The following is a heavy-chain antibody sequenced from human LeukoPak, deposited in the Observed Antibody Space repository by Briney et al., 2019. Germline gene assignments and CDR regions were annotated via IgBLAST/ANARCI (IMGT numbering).Heavy chain of an antibody. J-gene: IGHJ4*02. D-gene: IGHD6-13*01. Sequence: ASVKVSCKASGYTFSAYGISWVRQAPGQGLEWMGYISAYSGNTNYAQKLQGRVTMTTDTSTSTAYMELRGLRSDDTAVYYCARDSHIAGVAYYFDYWGQGTLVTVSS. CDR1: GYTFSAYG. V-gene: IGHV1-18*01. CDR2: ISAYSGNT. CDR3: ARDSHIAGVAYYFDY.